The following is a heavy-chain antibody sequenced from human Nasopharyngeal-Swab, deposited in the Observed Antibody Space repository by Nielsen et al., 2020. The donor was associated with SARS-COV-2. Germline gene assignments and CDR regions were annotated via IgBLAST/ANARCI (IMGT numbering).Heavy chain of an antibody. CDR1: GGTFSSYA. CDR2: INPNSGGT. V-gene: IGHV1-2*06. CDR3: ARNYWVAGTEYFQH. Sequence: ASVKVSCKASGGTFSSYAISWVRQAPGQGLEWMGRINPNSGGTNYAQKFQGRVTMTRDTSISTAYMELSRLRSENTAVYYCARNYWVAGTEYFQHWGQGTLVTVSS. J-gene: IGHJ1*01. D-gene: IGHD6-19*01.